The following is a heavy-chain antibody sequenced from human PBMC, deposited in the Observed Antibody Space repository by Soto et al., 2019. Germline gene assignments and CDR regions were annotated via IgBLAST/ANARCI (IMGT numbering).Heavy chain of an antibody. D-gene: IGHD1-26*01. CDR2: IYHSGST. CDR3: VGAGGLSGSYYRPFDY. CDR1: GGSISSSNW. J-gene: IGHJ4*02. V-gene: IGHV4-4*02. Sequence: QVQLQESGPGLVKPSGTLSLTCAVSGGSISSSNWWSWVRQPPGKGLEWIGEIYHSGSTTYNPSLKSRVTISVDKSKNQFSLKLSSVTAADTAVYYCVGAGGLSGSYYRPFDYWGQGTLVTVSS.